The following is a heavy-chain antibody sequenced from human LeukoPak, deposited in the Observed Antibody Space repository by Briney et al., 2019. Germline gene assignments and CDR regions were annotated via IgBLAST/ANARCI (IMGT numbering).Heavy chain of an antibody. V-gene: IGHV3-74*01. Sequence: GGSLRLSCAASGFTFSSYWMHWVRQVPGKGLVWVSRINRDGSSTSYADSVKGRFTISRDNAKNTLYLQMNSLKAEDTAVYYCARGSGYYSYDAFDIWGQGTMVTVSP. CDR3: ARGSGYYSYDAFDI. J-gene: IGHJ3*02. CDR1: GFTFSSYW. CDR2: INRDGSST. D-gene: IGHD3-22*01.